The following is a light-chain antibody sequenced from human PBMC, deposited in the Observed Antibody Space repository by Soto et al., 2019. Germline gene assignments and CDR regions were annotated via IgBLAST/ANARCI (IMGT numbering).Light chain of an antibody. Sequence: EIVMTQSPATLSVSPGERATLSCRASQSVSSDLAWYQQKPGQAPRLLIYGASTRATGIPARFSGSGSGTDFTLTITSLQSEDFAVYYCQHYNNWPLTFGGGTRW. CDR3: QHYNNWPLT. CDR1: QSVSSD. V-gene: IGKV3-15*01. J-gene: IGKJ4*01. CDR2: GAS.